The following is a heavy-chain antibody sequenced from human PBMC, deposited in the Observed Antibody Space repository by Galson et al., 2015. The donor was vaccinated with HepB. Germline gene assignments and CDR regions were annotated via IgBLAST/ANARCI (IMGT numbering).Heavy chain of an antibody. CDR3: ARAPSGTILYSFDY. V-gene: IGHV3-30*04. D-gene: IGHD1-7*01. CDR2: ISYDGSSK. Sequence: SLRLSCAASGLSFSRSAMHWVRQAPGKGLEWVAGISYDGSSKYYADSVNGRFTISKDNSKNTLYLQMSSLTTEDTAVYYCARAPSGTILYSFDYWGQGTLVTVSS. CDR1: GLSFSRSA. J-gene: IGHJ4*02.